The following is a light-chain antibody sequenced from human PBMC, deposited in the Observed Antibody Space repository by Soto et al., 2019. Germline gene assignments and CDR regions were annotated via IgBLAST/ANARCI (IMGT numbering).Light chain of an antibody. CDR1: SSNIGGNP. CDR2: NNN. Sequence: QSALTQPPSASGTPGQRVTISCSRSSSNIGGNPVNWYQQLPGTAPKLLIYNNNQRPSGVPDRFSGSKSGTSASLAISGLQSEDEADYFCAAWHDSLNGPVFGGGTKVTVL. V-gene: IGLV1-44*01. CDR3: AAWHDSLNGPV. J-gene: IGLJ3*02.